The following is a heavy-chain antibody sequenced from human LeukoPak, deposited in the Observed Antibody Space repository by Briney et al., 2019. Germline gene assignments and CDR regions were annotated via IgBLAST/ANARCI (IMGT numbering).Heavy chain of an antibody. J-gene: IGHJ4*02. D-gene: IGHD6-6*01. CDR2: IYHSGST. V-gene: IGHV4-38-2*02. CDR1: GYSITSGYY. CDR3: ARAIAARRRVGWDYFDY. Sequence: SETLSLTCTVSGYSITSGYYWGWIRQPPGKGLEWIGSIYHSGSTYYNPSLKSRVTISVDTSKNQFSLKLSSVTAADTAVFYCARAIAARRRVGWDYFDYWGQGTLVTVSS.